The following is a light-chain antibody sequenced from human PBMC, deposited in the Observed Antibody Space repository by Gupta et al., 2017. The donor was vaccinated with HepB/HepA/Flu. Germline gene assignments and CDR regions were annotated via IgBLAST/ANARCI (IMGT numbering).Light chain of an antibody. CDR2: WAS. V-gene: IGKV4-1*01. CDR3: QQYLIAPCT. Sequence: DIVMTQSSDSRAVSLGERATINCKSGQSVLDSSNNKNYLAWYQQRPGQPPKLLIYWASTRESGVPDRFSGSGSGTDFTLTISSLQAEDVAVYYCQQYLIAPCTFGQGTRLEIK. CDR1: QSVLDSSNNKNY. J-gene: IGKJ2*02.